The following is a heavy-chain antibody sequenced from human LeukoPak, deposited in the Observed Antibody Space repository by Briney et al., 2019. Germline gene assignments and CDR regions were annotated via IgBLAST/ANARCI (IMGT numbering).Heavy chain of an antibody. J-gene: IGHJ3*02. CDR1: GYTFTCYY. Sequence: GASVTVSCKASGYTFTCYYMHWVRQAHGQGLEWMGWINPNSGGTNYAQKFQGMVTMTRDTSISTAYMELRRLRSGDTGVYYCASGQGDDVFDSWGQGTMVTVCS. V-gene: IGHV1-2*02. CDR3: ASGQGDDVFDS. CDR2: INPNSGGT.